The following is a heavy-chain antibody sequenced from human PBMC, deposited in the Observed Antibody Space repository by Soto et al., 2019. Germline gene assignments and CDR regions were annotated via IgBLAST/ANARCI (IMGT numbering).Heavy chain of an antibody. J-gene: IGHJ4*02. Sequence: GGSLRLSCAASGFTFSDYYMSWIRQAPGKGLEWVSYISSSSSYTNYADSVKGRFTISRDNAKNSLYLQMNSLRAEDTAVYYCARGGVWQWLLGPGGWAPPNFDYWGQGTLVTVSS. V-gene: IGHV3-11*06. CDR1: GFTFSDYY. CDR3: ARGGVWQWLLGPGGWAPPNFDY. D-gene: IGHD6-19*01. CDR2: ISSSSSYT.